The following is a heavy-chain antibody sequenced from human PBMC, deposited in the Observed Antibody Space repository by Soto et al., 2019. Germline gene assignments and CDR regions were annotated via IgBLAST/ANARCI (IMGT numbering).Heavy chain of an antibody. J-gene: IGHJ4*02. Sequence: QMQLVQSGPEVKKPGTSVKVSCKASGFTFPSSAVQWVRQARGQRLEWIARIVVGSGNTNYAQKLQERLTISRDMSTNTASMELSSLRSEDTAVYYCAAVPYYYDTSGTYFEYWCQGTLLTVSS. D-gene: IGHD3-22*01. CDR1: GFTFPSSA. CDR3: AAVPYYYDTSGTYFEY. V-gene: IGHV1-58*01. CDR2: IVVGSGNT.